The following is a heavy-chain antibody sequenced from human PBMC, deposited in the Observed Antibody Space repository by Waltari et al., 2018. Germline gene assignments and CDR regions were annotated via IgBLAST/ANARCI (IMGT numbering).Heavy chain of an antibody. CDR3: ASFIAAAGVFDP. V-gene: IGHV1-69*13. CDR2: IIPILRTA. CDR1: GGTFSSYA. J-gene: IGHJ5*02. D-gene: IGHD6-13*01. Sequence: QVQLVQSGAEVKKPGSSVKVSCKASGGTFSSYAISWVRQAPGQGLEWMGGIIPILRTANYAQKFQGRVTITADESTSTAYMELSSLRSEDTAVYYCASFIAAAGVFDPWGQGTLVTVSS.